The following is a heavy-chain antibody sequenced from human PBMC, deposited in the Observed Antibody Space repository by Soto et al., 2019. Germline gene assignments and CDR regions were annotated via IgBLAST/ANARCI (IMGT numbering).Heavy chain of an antibody. J-gene: IGHJ4*02. CDR3: ARQLERGDLPEGFEY. V-gene: IGHV4-4*01. Sequence: QVQLQESGPGLVEPSGTLSLTCAVSGDSISSSHWWSWVRQSPGKGLEWIGEIFHSGATKYNPSLESRVTMSVDKSNNQLSLKLRSVTAADTAVYCCARQLERGDLPEGFEYWGQGTLATVSS. D-gene: IGHD1-1*01. CDR2: IFHSGAT. CDR1: GDSISSSHW.